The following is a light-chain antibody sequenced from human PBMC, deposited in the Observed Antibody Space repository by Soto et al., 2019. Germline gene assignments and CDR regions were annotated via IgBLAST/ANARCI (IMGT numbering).Light chain of an antibody. V-gene: IGKV1-9*01. Sequence: DIQLTQSPSFLSASVGDRVTITCRASQGISSYLAWYQQKPGKAAKLLIYAASTLQSGVPSRFSGSGSGTEFTLTISSLQPEDFATYYCQQLNSYPLTFGGGTKVENK. CDR1: QGISSY. CDR2: AAS. CDR3: QQLNSYPLT. J-gene: IGKJ4*01.